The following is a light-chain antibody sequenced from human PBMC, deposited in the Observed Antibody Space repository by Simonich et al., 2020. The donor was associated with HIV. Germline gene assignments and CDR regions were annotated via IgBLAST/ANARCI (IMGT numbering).Light chain of an antibody. Sequence: EIVMTQSPATLSVSPGERATLSCRASQSVSSNLAWYQKKPGQAPRLLIYGASTRATGVPARFSGSGSGTEFTLTISSMQSEDFAVYYCQQDYNLPMYTFGQGTKLEIK. V-gene: IGKV3-15*01. CDR2: GAS. CDR3: QQDYNLPMYT. J-gene: IGKJ2*01. CDR1: QSVSSN.